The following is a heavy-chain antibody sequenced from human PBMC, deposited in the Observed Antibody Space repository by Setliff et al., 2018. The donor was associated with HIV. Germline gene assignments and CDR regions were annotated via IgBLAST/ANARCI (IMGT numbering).Heavy chain of an antibody. D-gene: IGHD3-3*01. J-gene: IGHJ4*02. CDR1: GYTFTSYY. Sequence: ASVKVSCKASGYTFTSYYMHWVRQAPGQGLEWMGIINPSSGSTTYAQKFQGRITMTTDTSTSTAYMELRGLISDDTAVYFCARAPRIFPEFNNPHPHFDHWGQGTLVTVSS. V-gene: IGHV1-46*01. CDR3: ARAPRIFPEFNNPHPHFDH. CDR2: INPSSGST.